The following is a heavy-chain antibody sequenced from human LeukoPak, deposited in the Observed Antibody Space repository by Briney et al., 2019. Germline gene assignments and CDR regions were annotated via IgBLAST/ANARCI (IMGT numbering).Heavy chain of an antibody. CDR2: ISGSGGST. Sequence: GGSLRLSCAASGFTFTSYAMSWVRQAPGKGLEWVTAISGSGGSTYYADSVKGRFTISRDNSKNTLYLQMNSLRAEDTAVYYCAKRSVAGTGYYFDCWGQGTLVTVSS. J-gene: IGHJ4*02. CDR1: GFTFTSYA. V-gene: IGHV3-23*01. D-gene: IGHD6-19*01. CDR3: AKRSVAGTGYYFDC.